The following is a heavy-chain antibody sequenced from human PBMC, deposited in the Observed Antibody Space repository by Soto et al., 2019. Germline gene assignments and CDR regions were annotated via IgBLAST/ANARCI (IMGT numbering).Heavy chain of an antibody. CDR1: GYTFTSHG. J-gene: IGHJ3*02. CDR3: ARDLLYSSRSTVRFDI. D-gene: IGHD6-13*01. Sequence: VQLVQSGVEVKKPGASVKVSCKASGYTFTSHGISWVRQAPGQGLEWMGWINTYNGNTNYAQKVQGRVTMTTETSTSTAYMELRSLRSDDTAVYYCARDLLYSSRSTVRFDIWGQGTMFTVSS. CDR2: INTYNGNT. V-gene: IGHV1-18*01.